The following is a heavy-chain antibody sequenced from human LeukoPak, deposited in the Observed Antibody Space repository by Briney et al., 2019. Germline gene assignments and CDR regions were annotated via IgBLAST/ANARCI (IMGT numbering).Heavy chain of an antibody. V-gene: IGHV3-21*01. CDR2: ISSSSSYI. CDR1: GFTFSSYS. D-gene: IGHD3-22*01. J-gene: IGHJ6*04. Sequence: GSLRLSCAASGFTFSSYSMNWVRQAPGKGLEWVSSISSSSSYIYYADSVKGRFTISRDNAKNSLYLQMNSLRAEDTAVYYCARARTSYDSSGYLVDVWGKGTTVTVSS. CDR3: ARARTSYDSSGYLVDV.